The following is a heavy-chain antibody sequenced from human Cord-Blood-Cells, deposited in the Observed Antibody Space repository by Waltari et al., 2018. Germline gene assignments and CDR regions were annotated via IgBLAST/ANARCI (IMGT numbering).Heavy chain of an antibody. Sequence: QVQLVQSGAEVKKPGASVKVSCKASGYTFTSYAMHWSRQAPGQRLEWMGWINAGNGNTKYSQKFQGRVTITRDTSASTAYMELSSLRSEDTAVYYCARMGSIAARPFAFDIWGQGTMVTVSS. V-gene: IGHV1-3*01. J-gene: IGHJ3*02. D-gene: IGHD6-6*01. CDR2: INAGNGNT. CDR3: ARMGSIAARPFAFDI. CDR1: GYTFTSYA.